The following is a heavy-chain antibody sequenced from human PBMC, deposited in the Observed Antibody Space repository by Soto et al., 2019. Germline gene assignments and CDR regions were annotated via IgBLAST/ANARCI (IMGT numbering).Heavy chain of an antibody. Sequence: HVTLKESGPVLVKPTETLTLTCTVSGFSLASGKVGVTWIRQPPGKALEWLAHIFSNVEKSSRTSLKDRLTISEDTSKSPVVLTMTNVDPVDTATYYCAQILFGRSVAGGYFYMDVWGKGTTVTVSS. V-gene: IGHV2-26*01. CDR1: GFSLASGKVG. CDR2: IFSNVEK. D-gene: IGHD6-19*01. J-gene: IGHJ6*03. CDR3: AQILFGRSVAGGYFYMDV.